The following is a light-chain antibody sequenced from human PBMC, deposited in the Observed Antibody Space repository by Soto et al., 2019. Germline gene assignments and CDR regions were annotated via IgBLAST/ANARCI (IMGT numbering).Light chain of an antibody. J-gene: IGKJ5*01. CDR2: GAS. CDR1: QSVSSSH. CDR3: QHYNNWPDT. Sequence: EIVLTQSPGTLSLSPGERATLSCRASQSVSSSHLAWYQQKPGQAPRLFMYGASNRATGIPDRFSGSGSGKDFTLSISRLEPEDFAVYYCQHYNNWPDTFGQGTRLEIK. V-gene: IGKV3-20*01.